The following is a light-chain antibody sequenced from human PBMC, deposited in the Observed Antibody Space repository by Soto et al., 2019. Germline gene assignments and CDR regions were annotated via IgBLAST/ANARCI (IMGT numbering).Light chain of an antibody. Sequence: DIQMTHSPCSLSASLGERVTITCQASQNINNHLNWYQQKPGKAPKLLIYDASSLESGVPSRFSGSGSGTEFTLTISSLQPDDFANYYCQQYNSYSTFGQGTKVDIK. CDR2: DAS. CDR1: QNINNH. CDR3: QQYNSYST. J-gene: IGKJ1*01. V-gene: IGKV1-5*01.